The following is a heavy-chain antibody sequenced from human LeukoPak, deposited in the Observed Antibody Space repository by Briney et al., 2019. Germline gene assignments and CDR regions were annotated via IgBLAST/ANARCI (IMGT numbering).Heavy chain of an antibody. D-gene: IGHD4-17*01. Sequence: GGSLRLSCAASGFTFSDYYMSWIRQAPGKGLEWVSYISSSGRTMYYADSVKGRFTISRDNAKNSLYLQMNSLRAEDTAVYYCARGRTVTHLDYWGQGTLVTVSS. J-gene: IGHJ4*02. CDR1: GFTFSDYY. CDR3: ARGRTVTHLDY. V-gene: IGHV3-11*01. CDR2: ISSSGRTM.